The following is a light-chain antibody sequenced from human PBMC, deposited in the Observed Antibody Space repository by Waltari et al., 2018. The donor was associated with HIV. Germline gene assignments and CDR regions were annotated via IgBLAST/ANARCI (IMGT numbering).Light chain of an antibody. CDR1: SGHSSYA. J-gene: IGLJ3*02. CDR3: QTWGSGIEV. CDR2: VNSDGSH. V-gene: IGLV4-69*01. Sequence: QLVLTQSPSASASLGASVKLTCTLSSGHSSYAIAWHQQQPEKGPRYSMKVNSDGSHNKGDGIPDRFSGSSSGAERYLTISSLQSEDEADYYCQTWGSGIEVFGGGTKLTVL.